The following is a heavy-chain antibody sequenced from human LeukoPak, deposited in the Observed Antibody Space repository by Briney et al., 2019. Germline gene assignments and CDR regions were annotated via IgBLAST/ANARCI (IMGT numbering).Heavy chain of an antibody. Sequence: GGSLRLSCAASGFTFDDYGMNWVRQAPGKGLEWVSGINWNGGSTGYADSVKGRFTISRDNAKNALYVQMNSLRAEDTAFYYCARGPYYCDSSGPHYWGQGTLSPSPQ. CDR3: ARGPYYCDSSGPHY. D-gene: IGHD3-22*01. J-gene: IGHJ4*02. CDR2: INWNGGST. CDR1: GFTFDDYG. V-gene: IGHV3-20*04.